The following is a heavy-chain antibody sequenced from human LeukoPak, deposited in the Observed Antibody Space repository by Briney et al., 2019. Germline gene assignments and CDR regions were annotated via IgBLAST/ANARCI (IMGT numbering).Heavy chain of an antibody. D-gene: IGHD3-3*01. J-gene: IGHJ6*03. Sequence: SVKVSCKASGGTFSSYTISWVRQAPGQGLEWMGRIIPILGIANYAQKFQGRVTITADKSTSTAYMELSSLRSEDTAVYYCSRDQSDFWSGYYYYYYYYMDVWGKGTTVTVSS. V-gene: IGHV1-69*04. CDR3: SRDQSDFWSGYYYYYYYYMDV. CDR2: IIPILGIA. CDR1: GGTFSSYT.